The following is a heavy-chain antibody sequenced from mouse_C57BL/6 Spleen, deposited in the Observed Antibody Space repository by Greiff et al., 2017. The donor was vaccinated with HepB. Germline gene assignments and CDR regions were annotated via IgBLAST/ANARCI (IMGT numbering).Heavy chain of an antibody. CDR2: ISSGSSTI. D-gene: IGHD2-5*01. V-gene: IGHV5-17*01. J-gene: IGHJ3*01. CDR1: GFTFSDYG. CDR3: ARNAWAYYSNYWFAY. Sequence: EVMLVASGGGLVKPGGSLKLSCAASGFTFSDYGMHWVRQAPEKGLEWVAYISSGSSTIYYADTVKGRFTISRDNAKNTLFLQMTSLRSEDTAMYYCARNAWAYYSNYWFAYWGQGTLVTVSA.